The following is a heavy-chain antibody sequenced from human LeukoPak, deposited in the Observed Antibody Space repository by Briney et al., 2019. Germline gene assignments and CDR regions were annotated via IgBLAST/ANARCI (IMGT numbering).Heavy chain of an antibody. CDR1: GGSFSGYY. Sequence: SETLSLTCAVYGGSFSGYYWSWIRQPPGKGLEWIGEINHSGSTNYNPSLKSRVTISVDTSKNQFSLKLSSVTAADTAVYYCARGNFSCSSTSCYMGYLYYFDYWGQGTLVTVSS. V-gene: IGHV4-34*01. CDR2: INHSGST. D-gene: IGHD2-2*02. J-gene: IGHJ4*02. CDR3: ARGNFSCSSTSCYMGYLYYFDY.